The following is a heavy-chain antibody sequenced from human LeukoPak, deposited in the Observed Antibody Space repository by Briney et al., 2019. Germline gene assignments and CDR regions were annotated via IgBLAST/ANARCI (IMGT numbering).Heavy chain of an antibody. CDR3: ARDVSLGYYDSSGHIPQIYFDY. D-gene: IGHD3-22*01. Sequence: SETLSLTCTVSGGSISSGGYYWSWIRQYPGQGLEWIGYIYYSGSTNYNPALKSRVTISADTSKNQFSLNLRSVTAADTAVYYCARDVSLGYYDSSGHIPQIYFDYWGQGTLVTVSS. J-gene: IGHJ4*02. CDR1: GGSISSGGYY. CDR2: IYYSGST. V-gene: IGHV4-31*03.